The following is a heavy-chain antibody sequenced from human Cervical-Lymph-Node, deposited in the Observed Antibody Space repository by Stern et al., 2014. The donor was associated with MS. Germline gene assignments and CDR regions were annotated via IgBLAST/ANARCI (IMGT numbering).Heavy chain of an antibody. Sequence: QVTLRESGPTLVKPTQTLTLTCTFSGFSLSTSGVGVGWIRQPPGKALEWLALISWDNDKRYNPSLKSRLTIRKDTSQNQVVLTMTNMNPVDTATDYCAPLTYSIRWFDYWGQGILVTVSS. J-gene: IGHJ4*02. V-gene: IGHV2-5*02. CDR1: GFSLSTSGVG. CDR2: ISWDNDK. CDR3: APLTYSIRWFDY. D-gene: IGHD6-13*01.